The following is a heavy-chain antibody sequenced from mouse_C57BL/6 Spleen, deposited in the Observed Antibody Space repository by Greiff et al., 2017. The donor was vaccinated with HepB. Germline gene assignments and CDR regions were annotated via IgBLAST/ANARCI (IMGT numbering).Heavy chain of an antibody. Sequence: VKLVESGAELVKPGASVKLSCKASGYTFTEYTIHWVKQRSGQGLEWIGWFYPGSGSIKYNEKFKDKATLTADKSSSTVYMELSRLTSEDSAVYFCARHEDRGVYYGNPFAYWGQGTLVTVSA. V-gene: IGHV1-62-2*01. CDR2: FYPGSGSI. CDR1: GYTFTEYT. CDR3: ARHEDRGVYYGNPFAY. D-gene: IGHD2-1*01. J-gene: IGHJ3*01.